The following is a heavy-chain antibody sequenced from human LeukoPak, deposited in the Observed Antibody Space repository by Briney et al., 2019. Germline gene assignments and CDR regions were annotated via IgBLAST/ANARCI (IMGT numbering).Heavy chain of an antibody. CDR3: ARRDCSNGSCKGAFDI. CDR1: GFTFSTYD. Sequence: GGSLRLSCAASGFTFSTYDMHWVRQATGKGLEWVSGIGTAGDTSYAGSVKGRFTISRENAKNTLYLQMNSLRAGDTAVYYCARRDCSNGSCKGAFDIWGHGTMVTVSS. J-gene: IGHJ3*02. V-gene: IGHV3-13*04. D-gene: IGHD2-15*01. CDR2: IGTAGDT.